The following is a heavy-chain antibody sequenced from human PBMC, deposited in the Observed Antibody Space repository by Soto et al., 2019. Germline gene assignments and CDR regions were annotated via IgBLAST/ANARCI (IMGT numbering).Heavy chain of an antibody. V-gene: IGHV3-30*04. CDR2: LLYNGYTQ. CDR1: GFTFTNFG. Sequence: QVQLVESGGGVVQPGRSLRLSCAASGFTFTNFGLHWVRQAPDKGLEWVAVLLYNGYTQYYADSVKGRFTISGDNSKNTLYLQMDSLQPEDTAVYYCATDTYCPATCYRGHGNWGQGTLVTVSS. D-gene: IGHD2-8*02. J-gene: IGHJ4*02. CDR3: ATDTYCPATCYRGHGN.